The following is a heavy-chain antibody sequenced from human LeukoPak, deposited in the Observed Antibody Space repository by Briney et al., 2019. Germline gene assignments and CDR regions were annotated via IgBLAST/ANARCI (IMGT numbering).Heavy chain of an antibody. CDR1: GFTFSSYS. J-gene: IGHJ5*02. CDR2: IKQDGSEK. V-gene: IGHV3-7*01. Sequence: GGSLRLSCAASGFTFSSYSMNWVRQAPGKGLEWVANIKQDGSEKYYVDSVKGGFTISRDNAKNSLYLQMNSLRAEDTAVYYCARDHPSYNWFDPWGQGTLVTVSS. CDR3: ARDHPSYNWFDP.